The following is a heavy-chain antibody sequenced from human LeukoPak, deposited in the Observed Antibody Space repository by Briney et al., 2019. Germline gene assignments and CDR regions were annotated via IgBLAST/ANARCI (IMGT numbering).Heavy chain of an antibody. D-gene: IGHD1-26*01. CDR3: ARLGLVGATGLDY. Sequence: PSETLSLTCTVSGGSISSSSYYWGWIRQPPGKGLEWIGSIYYSGSTYYNPSLKSRVTISVDTSKNQFSLKLSSVTAADTAVYYCARLGLVGATGLDYWGQGTLVAVSS. J-gene: IGHJ4*02. CDR2: IYYSGST. CDR1: GGSISSSSYY. V-gene: IGHV4-39*07.